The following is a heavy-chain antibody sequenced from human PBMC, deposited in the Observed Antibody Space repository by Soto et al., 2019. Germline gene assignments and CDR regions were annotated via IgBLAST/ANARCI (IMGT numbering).Heavy chain of an antibody. D-gene: IGHD3-10*01. CDR2: INAATGNT. V-gene: IGHV1-3*01. CDR3: ARGSGSHYAPFDN. J-gene: IGHJ4*02. Sequence: QVLLVQSRAEVKKPGASVKISCETSGYTFTDYAVDWVRQAPGQRLEWMGWINAATGNTRYSQKFQGRVTITRDTSANTAYMDLSSLGSEDTAVYYCARGSGSHYAPFDNWGQGTLVTVSS. CDR1: GYTFTDYA.